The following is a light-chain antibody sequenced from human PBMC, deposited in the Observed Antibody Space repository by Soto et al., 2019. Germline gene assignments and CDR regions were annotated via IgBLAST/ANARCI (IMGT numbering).Light chain of an antibody. CDR3: LLHQSYPHT. Sequence: RTQCPSTLSSFVGARVTITCLASQTISSWLAWYQQKPGKAPKRLIYAVSSLQSEVPSRFSGSGSGTEFTLTISSLQPEDVATYYSLLHQSYPHTFGQGTKVDI. V-gene: IGKV1-5*01. J-gene: IGKJ1*01. CDR2: AVS. CDR1: QTISSW.